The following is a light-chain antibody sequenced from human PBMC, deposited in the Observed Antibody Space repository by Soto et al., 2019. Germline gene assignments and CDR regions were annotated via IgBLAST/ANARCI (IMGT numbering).Light chain of an antibody. V-gene: IGLV1-44*01. CDR2: SNN. Sequence: QSVLTQPPSASGTPVQRVTIAFSGSSSNIGRNTVNWHQQLPGTAPKLLIYSNNQRPSGVPDRFSGSKSGTSASLAISGLQSEDEADYYCAAWDDSLNGPVFGGGTQLTVL. J-gene: IGLJ2*01. CDR1: SSNIGRNT. CDR3: AAWDDSLNGPV.